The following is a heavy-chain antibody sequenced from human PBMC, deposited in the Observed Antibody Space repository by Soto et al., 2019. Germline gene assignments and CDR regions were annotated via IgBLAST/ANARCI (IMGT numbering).Heavy chain of an antibody. V-gene: IGHV3-33*08. J-gene: IGHJ6*02. D-gene: IGHD3-10*01. CDR2: VSYDGSNK. CDR3: ARDIRLEVVRGVMSGYYGMDV. Sequence: PGGSLRLSCAASGFTFSSYGMHWVRQAPGKGLEWVALVSYDGSNKYYANSVKGRFTISRDNSKNTLYLQMNSLRAEDTAVYYCARDIRLEVVRGVMSGYYGMDVWGQGTTVTVSS. CDR1: GFTFSSYG.